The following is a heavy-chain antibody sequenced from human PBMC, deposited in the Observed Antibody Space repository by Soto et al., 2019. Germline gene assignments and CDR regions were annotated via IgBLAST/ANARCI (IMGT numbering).Heavy chain of an antibody. CDR1: GFTFSSYA. V-gene: IGHV3-23*01. CDR2: ISGSGGST. J-gene: IGHJ6*02. Sequence: TGGSLRLSCAASGFTFSSYAMSWVRQAPGKGLEWVSAISGSGGSTYYADSVKGRFTISRDNSKNTLYLQMNSLRAEDTAVYYCAKGLTMVRGVIYGMDVWGQGTTVTVSS. D-gene: IGHD3-10*01. CDR3: AKGLTMVRGVIYGMDV.